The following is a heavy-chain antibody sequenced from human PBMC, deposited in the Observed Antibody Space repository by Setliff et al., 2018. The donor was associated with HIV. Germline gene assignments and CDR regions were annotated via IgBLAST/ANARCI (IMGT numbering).Heavy chain of an antibody. CDR2: ISAYNGNT. CDR3: ARDPSSGIYYDSSGQYFQN. Sequence: ASVKVSCKASGYIFTSYGISWVRQAPGQGLEWMGLISAYNGNTNYAQKFQGRASMTIDTSTSTAYMGLRSLRPDDTAVYFCARDPSSGIYYDSSGQYFQNWGQGTLVTVSS. D-gene: IGHD3-22*01. J-gene: IGHJ1*01. CDR1: GYIFTSYG. V-gene: IGHV1-18*01.